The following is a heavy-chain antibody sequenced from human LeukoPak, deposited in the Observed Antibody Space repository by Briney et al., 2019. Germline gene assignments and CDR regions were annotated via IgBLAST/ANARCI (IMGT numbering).Heavy chain of an antibody. D-gene: IGHD2-2*01. CDR1: GYSISSGYY. CDR2: IYHSGST. Sequence: SETLSLTCTVSGYSISSGYYWGWIRQPPGKGLGWIGSIYHSGSTYYNPSLKSRVTISVDTSKNQFSLKLSSVTAADTAVYYCASYCSSTSCFASDAFDIWGQGTMVTVSS. CDR3: ASYCSSTSCFASDAFDI. J-gene: IGHJ3*02. V-gene: IGHV4-38-2*02.